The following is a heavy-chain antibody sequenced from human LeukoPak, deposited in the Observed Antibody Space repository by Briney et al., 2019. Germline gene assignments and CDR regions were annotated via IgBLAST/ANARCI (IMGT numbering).Heavy chain of an antibody. CDR2: IYYSGST. J-gene: IGHJ6*02. CDR1: GGSISSGGYY. Sequence: SETLSLTCTVSGGSISSGGYYWSWIRQHPGKGLEWIGYIYYSGSTYYNPSLKSRVTISVDTSKNQFSLKLSSVTAADTAVYYHARGQVVPAAILSYYYYGMDVWGQGTTVTVSS. CDR3: ARGQVVPAAILSYYYYGMDV. D-gene: IGHD2-2*02. V-gene: IGHV4-31*03.